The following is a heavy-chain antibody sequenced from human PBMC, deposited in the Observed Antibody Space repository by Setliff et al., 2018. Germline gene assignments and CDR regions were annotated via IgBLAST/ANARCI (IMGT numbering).Heavy chain of an antibody. CDR2: INHSGST. J-gene: IGHJ4*02. V-gene: IGHV4-34*01. CDR1: GGSFSGYY. D-gene: IGHD4-17*01. Sequence: SETLSLTCAVYGGSFSGYYWSWIRQPPGKGLEWIGEINHSGSTNYNPSLKSRVTISVDTSKNSLFLQMNSLRAEDTAVYYCARENGDYDLDYWGQGALVTVSS. CDR3: ARENGDYDLDY.